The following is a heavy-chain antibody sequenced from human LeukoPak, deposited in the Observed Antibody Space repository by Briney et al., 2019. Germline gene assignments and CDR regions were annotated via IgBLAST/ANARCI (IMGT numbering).Heavy chain of an antibody. CDR3: AKSDSSSWYVWWFDP. D-gene: IGHD6-13*01. J-gene: IGHJ5*02. Sequence: GGSLRLSCAASGFTFSSYAMSWVRQAPGKGLAWVSAISGSGGSTYYADSVKGRFTISRDNSKNTLYLQMNSLRAEDTAVYYCAKSDSSSWYVWWFDPWGQGTLVTVSS. CDR1: GFTFSSYA. CDR2: ISGSGGST. V-gene: IGHV3-23*01.